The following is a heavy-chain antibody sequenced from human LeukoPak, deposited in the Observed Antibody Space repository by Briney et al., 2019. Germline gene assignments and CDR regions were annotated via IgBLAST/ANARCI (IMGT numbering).Heavy chain of an antibody. CDR1: GFTFSDYS. V-gene: IGHV3-21*01. CDR2: ISSVSGYI. J-gene: IGHJ4*02. CDR3: ARDWRTQVLHPYYFEY. D-gene: IGHD3-16*01. Sequence: GGSLRLSCAASGFTFSDYSTNWVRQAPGRGLEWVSFISSVSGYIYYADSVKDRFTISRDNARNSLYLQMNSLRAEDTAVYYCARDWRTQVLHPYYFEYWGQGVLVTVSS.